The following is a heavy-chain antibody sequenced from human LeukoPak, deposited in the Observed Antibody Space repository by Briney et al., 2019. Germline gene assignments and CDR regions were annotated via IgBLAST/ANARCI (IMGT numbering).Heavy chain of an antibody. CDR3: ARESAGWVTALGHDAFDI. CDR1: GVSISSGGYF. D-gene: IGHD2-21*02. Sequence: PSQTLSLTCTVSGVSISSGGYFWSWIRQHPGKGLEWIGYIYYSGSTYYNPSLKSRVTISVDTSKNQFSLKLSSVTAADTAVYYCARESAGWVTALGHDAFDIWGQGTMVTVSS. J-gene: IGHJ3*02. CDR2: IYYSGST. V-gene: IGHV4-31*03.